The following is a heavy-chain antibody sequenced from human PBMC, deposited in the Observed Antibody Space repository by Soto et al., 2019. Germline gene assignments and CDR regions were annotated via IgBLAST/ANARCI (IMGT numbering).Heavy chain of an antibody. J-gene: IGHJ5*02. CDR3: AKDWGSSGWYNWFDP. CDR1: GVTFSTSG. Sequence: QVQLVESGGGVVQSGRSLRLSCAASGVTFSTSGMHWIRQAPGKGLEWVAMISHDGGATYYVDSVKGRFTISRDTDKNTLHLQMDSLRPEDTATYYCAKDWGSSGWYNWFDPWGQGTLVTVSS. CDR2: ISHDGGAT. D-gene: IGHD6-13*01. V-gene: IGHV3-30*18.